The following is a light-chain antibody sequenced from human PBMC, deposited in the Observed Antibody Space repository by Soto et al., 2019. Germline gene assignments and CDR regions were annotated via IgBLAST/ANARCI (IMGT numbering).Light chain of an antibody. Sequence: ENVLTQSPGTVSLSPGERATLSCRASQSVSNNYLAWYQQKPGQAPRLLIYGASNRATGIPDRFSGSGSGTDFTLTISSLQSEDFAVYYCQQYNNWPLTFGGGTKVDIK. CDR2: GAS. CDR3: QQYNNWPLT. CDR1: QSVSNNY. V-gene: IGKV3-20*01. J-gene: IGKJ4*01.